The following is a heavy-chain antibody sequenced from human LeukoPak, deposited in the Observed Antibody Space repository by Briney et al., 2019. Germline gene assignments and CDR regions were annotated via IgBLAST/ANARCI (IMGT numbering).Heavy chain of an antibody. CDR2: INGDGRNI. D-gene: IGHD1-26*01. Sequence: GGSLRLSCVASGFTFSSYWMHWVRQDPRKGLVWVSRINGDGRNINYADSVKGRFTISRDNAKNSLYLQMNSLRAEDTAVYYCARVVRAALSVGYYYMDVWGKGTTVTVSS. J-gene: IGHJ6*03. CDR3: ARVVRAALSVGYYYMDV. CDR1: GFTFSSYW. V-gene: IGHV3-74*01.